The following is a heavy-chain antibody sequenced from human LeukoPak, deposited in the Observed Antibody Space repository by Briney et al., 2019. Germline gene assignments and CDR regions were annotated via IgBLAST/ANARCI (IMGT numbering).Heavy chain of an antibody. V-gene: IGHV3-23*01. D-gene: IGHD2-15*01. CDR2: ISGSGGST. CDR3: AKFVGRPYYYGMDV. CDR1: GFTFSSYA. J-gene: IGHJ6*02. Sequence: GGSLRLSCAASGFTFSSYAMSWVRQAPGKGLEWVSAISGSGGSTYYADSVKGRFTISRDNSKNTLYLQMNSLRAEDTAVYYCAKFVGRPYYYGMDVWGQGTTVTVFS.